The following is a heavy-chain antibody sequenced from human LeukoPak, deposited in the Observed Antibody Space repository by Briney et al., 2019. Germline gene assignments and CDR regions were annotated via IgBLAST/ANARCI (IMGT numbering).Heavy chain of an antibody. V-gene: IGHV3-74*01. CDR3: ARAPSEIGGYYPEYFRH. J-gene: IGHJ1*01. D-gene: IGHD3-22*01. CDR1: GFTFSTYW. CDR2: IKSDGST. Sequence: GGSLRLSCAASGFTFSTYWMRWVRQAPGKGLVWVSRIKSDGSTNYADSVKGRFTISRDNAKNTVSLQMNSLRPEDTGVYYCARAPSEIGGYYPEYFRHWGQGTLVTVSS.